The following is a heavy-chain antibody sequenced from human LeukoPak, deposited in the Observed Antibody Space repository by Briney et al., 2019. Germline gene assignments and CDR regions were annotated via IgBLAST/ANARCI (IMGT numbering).Heavy chain of an antibody. J-gene: IGHJ4*02. V-gene: IGHV3-53*01. CDR1: GFTVSSNY. CDR2: IYSGGST. D-gene: IGHD3-22*01. Sequence: GGSLRLSCAASGFTVSSNYMSWVRQAPGKGLEWVSVIYSGGSTYYAGSVKGRFTISRDNSKNTLYLQMNSLRAEDTAVYYCARGRWLFGYYFDYWGQGTLVTVSS. CDR3: ARGRWLFGYYFDY.